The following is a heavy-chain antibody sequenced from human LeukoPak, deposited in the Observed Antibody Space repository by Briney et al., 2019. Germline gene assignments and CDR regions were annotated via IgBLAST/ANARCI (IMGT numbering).Heavy chain of an antibody. Sequence: PSETLSLTCTVSGGSISSYYWSWIRQPPGKGLEWIGYIYYSGSTNYNPSLKSRVTISVDTSKNQFSLKLSSVTAADTAVYYCAREIDSSGYYYDRRFDYWGQGALVTVSS. CDR2: IYYSGST. D-gene: IGHD3-22*01. CDR3: AREIDSSGYYYDRRFDY. J-gene: IGHJ4*02. V-gene: IGHV4-59*08. CDR1: GGSISSYY.